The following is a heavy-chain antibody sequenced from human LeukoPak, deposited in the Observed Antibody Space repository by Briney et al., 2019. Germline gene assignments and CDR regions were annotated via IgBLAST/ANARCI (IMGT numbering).Heavy chain of an antibody. J-gene: IGHJ5*02. CDR1: GFTFSSHG. Sequence: GGSLRLSCVPASGFTFSSHGMHWVRQAPGKGLEWVAGIRFDGTKQYYRDSAKGRFTVSRNDSKNTLYLQMNSLRDEDTAVYYCARDDAYLRLGAWGQGTLVTVSS. D-gene: IGHD3-16*01. V-gene: IGHV3-33*01. CDR2: IRFDGTKQ. CDR3: ARDDAYLRLGA.